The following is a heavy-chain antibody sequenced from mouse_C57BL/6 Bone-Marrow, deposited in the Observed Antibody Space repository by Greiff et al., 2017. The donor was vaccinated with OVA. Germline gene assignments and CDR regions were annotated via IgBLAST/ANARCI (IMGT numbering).Heavy chain of an antibody. Sequence: VQLQQSGPGLVQPSQCLSITCTVSGFSLTSYGVHWVRQSPGKGLEWLGAIWRGGSTDSNADFMSRLSIPTENTESQVFFKMNSLQADDTAISYCASKAQATPSYYAMDYWGQGTSVTVSS. CDR3: ASKAQATPSYYAMDY. V-gene: IGHV2-5*01. CDR1: GFSLTSYG. J-gene: IGHJ4*01. CDR2: IWRGGST. D-gene: IGHD3-2*02.